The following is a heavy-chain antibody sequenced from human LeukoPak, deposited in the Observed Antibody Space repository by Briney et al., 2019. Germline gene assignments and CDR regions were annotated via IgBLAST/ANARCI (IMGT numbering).Heavy chain of an antibody. CDR2: ISSSSSYI. Sequence: PGGSLRLSCAASGFTFSSHTMNWVRQAPGKGLEWVSSISSSSSYICYADSVKGRFTISRDNAKNSLYLRMNSLRAEDTAVYYCARNYDFWSGYFNSVDSWGQGTLVTVSS. V-gene: IGHV3-21*01. J-gene: IGHJ5*01. CDR3: ARNYDFWSGYFNSVDS. D-gene: IGHD3-3*01. CDR1: GFTFSSHT.